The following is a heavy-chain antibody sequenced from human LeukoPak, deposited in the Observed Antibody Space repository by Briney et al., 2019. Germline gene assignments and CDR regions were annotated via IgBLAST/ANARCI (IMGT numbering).Heavy chain of an antibody. J-gene: IGHJ5*02. CDR3: AKGGSSWSRNRFDP. D-gene: IGHD6-13*01. CDR2: ISITGAST. CDR1: GFTFSSYA. Sequence: PGGSLRLSCAASGFTFSSYAMNWVRQAPGKGLEWVSTISITGASTYYADSVKGRFTISRDNSNNMLYLQITNLRAEDTALYYCAKGGSSWSRNRFDPWGQGTLVTVSS. V-gene: IGHV3-23*01.